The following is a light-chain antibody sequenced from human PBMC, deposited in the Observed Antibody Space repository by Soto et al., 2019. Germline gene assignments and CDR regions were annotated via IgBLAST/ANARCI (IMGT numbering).Light chain of an antibody. V-gene: IGLV7-46*01. CDR1: TGPVTRTNS. CDR3: ILSYGGPRV. Sequence: QAVVTQEPSLTVSPGGTVTLTCGSSTGPVTRTNSPYWFQQKPGQAPTTLIYETSNKHSWTPARFAGSLLGGKAALTLSGAQPDDDADYYCILSYGGPRVFGGGTKLTVL. CDR2: ETS. J-gene: IGLJ3*02.